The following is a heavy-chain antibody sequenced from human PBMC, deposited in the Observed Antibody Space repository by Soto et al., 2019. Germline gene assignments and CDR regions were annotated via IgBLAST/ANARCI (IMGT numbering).Heavy chain of an antibody. J-gene: IGHJ4*02. Sequence: SETLSLTCTVSGGSISSGGYYWSWIRQHPGKGLEWIGYIYYSGSTYYNPSLKSRVTISVDTSKNQFSLKLSSVTAADTAVYYCAGITTWGEDFWRQGTLVTVSS. CDR3: AGITTWGEDF. D-gene: IGHD3-22*01. CDR1: GGSISSGGYY. CDR2: IYYSGST. V-gene: IGHV4-31*03.